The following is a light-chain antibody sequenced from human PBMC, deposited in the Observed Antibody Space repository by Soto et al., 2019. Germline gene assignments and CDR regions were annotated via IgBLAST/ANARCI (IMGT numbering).Light chain of an antibody. CDR3: CSYAGGSTLYV. CDR1: SSDVGSYYL. V-gene: IGLV2-23*01. J-gene: IGLJ1*01. CDR2: EGS. Sequence: QSALTQPASVSGSPGQSLTISCTGTSSDVGSYYLVSWYQQHPGKAPKLMIYEGSKRPSGVSNRFSGSKSGNTASLTISGLQAEDEADYYCCSYAGGSTLYVFGTGTKLTVL.